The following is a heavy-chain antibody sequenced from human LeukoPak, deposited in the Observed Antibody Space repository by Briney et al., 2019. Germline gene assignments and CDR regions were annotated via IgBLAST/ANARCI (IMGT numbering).Heavy chain of an antibody. D-gene: IGHD4-17*01. CDR2: IHGNGETT. V-gene: IGHV3-23*01. CDR3: GGDPNGDYVGAFEF. J-gene: IGHJ3*01. CDR1: GFMFSRFG. Sequence: PGGSLRLSCVGSGFMFSRFGLIWVRQAPGKGLEWVSGIHGNGETTYYGDSVKGRFTISRDNSKSTLYLQMNSLRDEDTAEYFCGGDPNGDYVGAFEFWGQGTKVAVSS.